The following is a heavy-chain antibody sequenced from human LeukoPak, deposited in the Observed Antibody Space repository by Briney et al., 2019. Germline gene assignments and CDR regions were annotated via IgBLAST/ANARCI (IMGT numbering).Heavy chain of an antibody. D-gene: IGHD2-2*01. CDR2: INPNSGGT. Sequence: ASMKVSCKASGYTFTGYYMHWVRQAPGQGLEWMGWINPNSGGTNYAQKFQGRVTMTRDTSISTAYMELSRLRSDDTAVYYCARGLVPAAAFDYWGQGTLVTVSS. V-gene: IGHV1-2*02. CDR1: GYTFTGYY. CDR3: ARGLVPAAAFDY. J-gene: IGHJ4*02.